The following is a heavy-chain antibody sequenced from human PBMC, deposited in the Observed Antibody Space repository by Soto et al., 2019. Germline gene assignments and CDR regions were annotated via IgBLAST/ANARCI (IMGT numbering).Heavy chain of an antibody. CDR3: ARLGARSSGTLRDGY. V-gene: IGHV3-21*01. D-gene: IGHD6-6*01. Sequence: GGSLRLSCAASGFTFSSYSMNWVRQAPGKGLEWVSSISSSSYIYYADSVKGRFTISRDNAKNSLYLQMNSLRAEDTAVYYCARLGARSSGTLRDGYWGQGTLVTVSS. J-gene: IGHJ4*02. CDR2: ISSSSYI. CDR1: GFTFSSYS.